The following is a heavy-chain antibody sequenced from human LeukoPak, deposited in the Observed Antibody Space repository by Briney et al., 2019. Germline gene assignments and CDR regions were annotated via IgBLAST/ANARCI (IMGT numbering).Heavy chain of an antibody. CDR2: ISGSGGST. Sequence: PGGSLRLSCAASGFIFSSYAMSWVRQAPGKGLEWASAISGSGGSTNYADSVKGRFTISRDNSKNTLYLQMSSLRAEDTAVYYCAKDRRIAVAGTMVDYWGQRILVTVST. V-gene: IGHV3-23*01. J-gene: IGHJ4*02. CDR1: GFIFSSYA. CDR3: AKDRRIAVAGTMVDY. D-gene: IGHD6-19*01.